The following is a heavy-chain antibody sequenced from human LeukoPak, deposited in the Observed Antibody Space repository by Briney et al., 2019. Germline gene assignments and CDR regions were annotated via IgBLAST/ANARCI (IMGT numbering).Heavy chain of an antibody. CDR2: ISKSGDST. V-gene: IGHV3-23*01. D-gene: IGHD6-19*01. J-gene: IGHJ4*02. CDR3: ARDGSSGNY. Sequence: GGSLRLSCAASGFTFSSYAMSWVRQAPGKGLEWVSTISKSGDSTFYADSVKGRFTISRDNSQNTLYVQMNSLRAEDTAVYYCARDGSSGNYWGQGTLVTVSS. CDR1: GFTFSSYA.